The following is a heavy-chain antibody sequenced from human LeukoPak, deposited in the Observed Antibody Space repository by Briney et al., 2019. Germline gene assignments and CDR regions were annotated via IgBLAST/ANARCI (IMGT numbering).Heavy chain of an antibody. CDR2: TYYRSKWYN. V-gene: IGHV6-1*01. Sequence: SQTLSLTCAISGDSVSSNSAAWNWIRQSPSRGLEWLGRTYYRSKWYNDYAVSVKSRITINPDTSKNQFSLQLNSVTPEDTAVYYCARDRRIAAGVYYYYYYGMDVWGQGTTVTVSS. J-gene: IGHJ6*02. CDR3: ARDRRIAAGVYYYYYYGMDV. D-gene: IGHD6-13*01. CDR1: GDSVSSNSAA.